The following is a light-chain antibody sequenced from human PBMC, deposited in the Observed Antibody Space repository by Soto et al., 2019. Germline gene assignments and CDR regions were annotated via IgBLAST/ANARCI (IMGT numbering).Light chain of an antibody. CDR2: DAS. CDR1: QSVSRY. J-gene: IGKJ5*01. Sequence: EIVMTQSPATLSVSPGETATLSCRASQSVSRYLAWYQHRPGQAPRLLIYDASTRATGIPARFSGSGSGTEFTLTISGPQSEEFAGYSLSQGSGWPLFTFGQGTRLEIK. CDR3: SQGSGWPLFT. V-gene: IGKV3-15*01.